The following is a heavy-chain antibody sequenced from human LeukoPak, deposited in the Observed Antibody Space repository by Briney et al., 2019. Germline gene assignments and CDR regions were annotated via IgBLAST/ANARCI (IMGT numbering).Heavy chain of an antibody. D-gene: IGHD3-10*01. V-gene: IGHV4-39*01. CDR3: ARNIAGDGSGSYLQDYYYMDV. CDR1: GCSISSSSYY. J-gene: IGHJ6*03. Sequence: SETLSLTCTVSGCSISSSSYYWGWIRQPPGRGLGWVGSIYYSGSNYYNPSLKSRVTISVDTSKNQFSLKLSSVTAADTAVYYCARNIAGDGSGSYLQDYYYMDVWGKGTTVTISS. CDR2: IYYSGSN.